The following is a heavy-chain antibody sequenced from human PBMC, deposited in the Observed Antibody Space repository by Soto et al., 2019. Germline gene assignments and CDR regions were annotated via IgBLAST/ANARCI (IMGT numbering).Heavy chain of an antibody. D-gene: IGHD5-12*01. CDR1: GGTFRSYT. CDR3: ARETEIYSGYDRYFDY. J-gene: IGHJ4*02. Sequence: GASVKVSCQASGGTFRSYTISWVRQAPGQGLEWMGRIIPILGIANYAQKFQGRVTITADKSTSTAYMELSSLRSEDTAVYYCARETEIYSGYDRYFDYWGQGTLVTVSS. CDR2: IIPILGIA. V-gene: IGHV1-69*04.